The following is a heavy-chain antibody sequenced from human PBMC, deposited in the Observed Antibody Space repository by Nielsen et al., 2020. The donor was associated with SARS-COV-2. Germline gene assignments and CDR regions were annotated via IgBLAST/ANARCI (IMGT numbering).Heavy chain of an antibody. CDR1: GGTFSSYA. J-gene: IGHJ6*02. V-gene: IGHV1-69*13. Sequence: SVKVSCKASGGTFSSYAISWVRQAPGQGLEWMGGIIPIFGTANYAQKFQGRVTITADESTSTAYMELSSLRSEDTAVYYCATVYSSSSYCYYYGMDVWGQGTTVTVSS. CDR3: ATVYSSSSYCYYYGMDV. D-gene: IGHD6-6*01. CDR2: IIPIFGTA.